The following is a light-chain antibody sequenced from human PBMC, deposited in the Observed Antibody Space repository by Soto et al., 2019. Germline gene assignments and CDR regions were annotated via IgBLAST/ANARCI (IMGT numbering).Light chain of an antibody. CDR2: TTS. V-gene: IGKV1-39*01. Sequence: DIQMTQSPSPLSASVGDRVTITCRASQSVSKFLNWYQQKPGQAPRLLIYTTSTLQSGVPSRFCGGVSGTEYTLTISGLLPEDFATYYCQQTFSVPYTFGQGTQLDVK. CDR1: QSVSKF. J-gene: IGKJ2*01. CDR3: QQTFSVPYT.